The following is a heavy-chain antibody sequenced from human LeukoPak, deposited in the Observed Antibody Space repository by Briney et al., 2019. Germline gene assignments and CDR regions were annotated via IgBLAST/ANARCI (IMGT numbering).Heavy chain of an antibody. J-gene: IGHJ4*02. V-gene: IGHV3-64D*06. CDR2: ISNDGGGT. CDR3: AKDRYCSSTNCYASLDY. Sequence: PGGSLILSCSASGFTFSSHALHWVRQAPGKGLEYVSSISNDGGGTYYADSVKGRFTISRDNSKNTLYLQVSSLRPEDTAVYYCAKDRYCSSTNCYASLDYWGQGTLVTVSP. CDR1: GFTFSSHA. D-gene: IGHD2-2*01.